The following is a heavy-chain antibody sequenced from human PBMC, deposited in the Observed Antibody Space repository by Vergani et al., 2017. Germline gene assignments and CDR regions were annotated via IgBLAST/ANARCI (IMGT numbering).Heavy chain of an antibody. J-gene: IGHJ4*02. V-gene: IGHV3-33*06. D-gene: IGHD3-10*01. CDR3: AKTYYYGSGSPDFFDY. Sequence: QVQLVESGGGVVQPGRSLRLSCAASGFTFSRYGMHWVRQAPGKGLEWVAVIWYDGSNEYYADSLKGRFTISRDNSKNTLYLQMNSLRAGDTAVYYCAKTYYYGSGSPDFFDYWGQGTLVTVSS. CDR2: IWYDGSNE. CDR1: GFTFSRYG.